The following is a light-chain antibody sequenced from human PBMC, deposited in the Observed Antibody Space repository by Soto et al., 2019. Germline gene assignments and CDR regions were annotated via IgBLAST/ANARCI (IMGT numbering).Light chain of an antibody. J-gene: IGLJ2*01. CDR1: SSNIGNNP. CDR3: AAWDVRLNGVV. CDR2: YNN. Sequence: QSVLTQPPSVSEAPRQRVTISCSGSSSNIGNNPIHWYQQLPGKAPKLVVYYNNLLPSGVSDRFSGSKSGTSASLAISGLLSEDEGDYYCAAWDVRLNGVVFGGGTKLTVL. V-gene: IGLV1-36*01.